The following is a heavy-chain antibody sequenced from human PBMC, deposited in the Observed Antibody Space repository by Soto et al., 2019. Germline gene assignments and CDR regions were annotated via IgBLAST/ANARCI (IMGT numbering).Heavy chain of an antibody. J-gene: IGHJ4*02. CDR1: GDSVSSTSAA. CDR2: TYYRSKWYS. D-gene: IGHD6-13*01. CDR3: ARGWYYSGWF. Sequence: SQTLSLTCAISGDSVSSTSAAWSWIRQSPSRGLEWLGRTYYRSKWYSDYAVSVKSRITINPDTSKNQFSLQLNSVTPEDTAVYYCARGWYYSGWFWGKVTMIIFSS. V-gene: IGHV6-1*01.